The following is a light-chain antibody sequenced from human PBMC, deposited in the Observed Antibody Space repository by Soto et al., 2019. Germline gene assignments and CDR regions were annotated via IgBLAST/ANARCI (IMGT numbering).Light chain of an antibody. V-gene: IGKV2-28*01. Sequence: DIVMTQSPLSLPVTPGEPASISCRSSQSLLHSNGYKYLDWYLQKPGQSPQLLIYLGSNRASGVPDRFSGSGSGTDFTLKISRVEAEDVGVYYCMQALQTPQYTFGQGTKLDIK. J-gene: IGKJ2*01. CDR2: LGS. CDR1: QSLLHSNGYKY. CDR3: MQALQTPQYT.